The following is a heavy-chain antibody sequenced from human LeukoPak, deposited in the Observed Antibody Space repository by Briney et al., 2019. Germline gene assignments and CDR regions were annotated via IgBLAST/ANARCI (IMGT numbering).Heavy chain of an antibody. D-gene: IGHD3-22*01. V-gene: IGHV1-69*05. CDR3: ARSLNYYDSTRWDY. Sequence: SVKVSCKASRGTFSSYAISWVRQAPGQGLDWMGWIIPIFGTANYAQKFQGRVTITTDESTSTAYMELSSLRSEDPAVYYCARSLNYYDSTRWDYWGQGTLVTVSS. CDR1: RGTFSSYA. CDR2: IIPIFGTA. J-gene: IGHJ4*02.